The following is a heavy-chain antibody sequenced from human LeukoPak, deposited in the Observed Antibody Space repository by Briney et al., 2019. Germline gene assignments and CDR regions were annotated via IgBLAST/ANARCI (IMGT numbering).Heavy chain of an antibody. J-gene: IGHJ4*02. CDR1: GYTFTGYY. D-gene: IGHD5-12*01. V-gene: IGHV1-2*06. Sequence: ASVKVSCKASGYTFTGYYIHWVRQAPGQGLEWMGRINPNSGGTNYAQIFQGRVAMTRDTSITTAYMELRILKSDDTAVYYCARDLERGYDYYFDYWGQGTLVTVSS. CDR2: INPNSGGT. CDR3: ARDLERGYDYYFDY.